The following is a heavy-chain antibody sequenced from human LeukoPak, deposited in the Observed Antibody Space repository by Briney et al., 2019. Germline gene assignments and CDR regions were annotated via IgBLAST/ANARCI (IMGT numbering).Heavy chain of an antibody. CDR2: IYSGGST. CDR3: ASALGVGEPPHDY. Sequence: GGSLRLSCAASGFTVSSNYMSWVRQAPGKGLEWVSIIYSGGSTSYADSVKGRFTISRDNSKNTLYLQMNSLRAEDTAVYYCASALGVGEPPHDYWGQGTLVTVSS. J-gene: IGHJ4*02. D-gene: IGHD3-16*01. V-gene: IGHV3-66*02. CDR1: GFTVSSNY.